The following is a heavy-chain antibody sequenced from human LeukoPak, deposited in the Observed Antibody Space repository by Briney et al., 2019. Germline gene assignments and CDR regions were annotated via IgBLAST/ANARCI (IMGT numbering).Heavy chain of an antibody. D-gene: IGHD3-9*01. Sequence: ASVKVSCKASGYTFTSYAISWVRQATGQGLEWMGWMTPNDGKTGYSQKFHGRVTLTGDTSVNTAYMELTGLTSEDTGVYYCARDDVLTPFDPWGQGTLVTVSS. CDR2: MTPNDGKT. J-gene: IGHJ5*02. V-gene: IGHV1-8*01. CDR1: GYTFTSYA. CDR3: ARDDVLTPFDP.